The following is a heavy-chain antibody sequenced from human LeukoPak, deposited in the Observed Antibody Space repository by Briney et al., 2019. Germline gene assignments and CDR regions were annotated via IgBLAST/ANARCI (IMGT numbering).Heavy chain of an antibody. J-gene: IGHJ6*02. D-gene: IGHD1-26*01. CDR1: GGSFSGYY. CDR2: IYFSGST. V-gene: IGHV4-59*01. Sequence: SETLSLTCAVYGGSFSGYYWSWIRQPPGKGLEWIGYIYFSGSTNYNPSLKSRVTISVDTSKNQSSLKLSSVTAADTAVYYCARVGATAYGLDVWGQGTPVTVSS. CDR3: ARVGATAYGLDV.